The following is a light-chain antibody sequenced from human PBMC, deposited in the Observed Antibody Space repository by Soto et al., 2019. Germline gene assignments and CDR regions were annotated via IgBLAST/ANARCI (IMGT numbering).Light chain of an antibody. CDR2: DAS. Sequence: IVLTQSPGTLSLSQGERATLSCRASQSISSTYLTWYHQRPGQAPRLLIYDASRRATGIPDRFSGSGSGTDFSLTISRLEPEDFAVYYCQHYDSARWTFGLGTKVDIK. CDR1: QSISSTY. V-gene: IGKV3-20*01. CDR3: QHYDSARWT. J-gene: IGKJ1*01.